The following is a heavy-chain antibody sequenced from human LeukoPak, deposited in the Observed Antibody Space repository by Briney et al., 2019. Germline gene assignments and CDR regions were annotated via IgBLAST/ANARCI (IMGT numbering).Heavy chain of an antibody. CDR1: GGSISSSSDY. D-gene: IGHD5-18*01. CDR2: IYYHENT. CDR3: ARNGEYNYGYDMYYFDY. V-gene: IGHV4-39*07. J-gene: IGHJ4*02. Sequence: SETLSLTCTVSGGSISSSSDYWGWIRQAPGKGLEWIGSIYYHENTYYNSSLKSRVTISVDTSKNQFSLKLSSVTAADTAVYYCARNGEYNYGYDMYYFDYWGQGTLVTVSS.